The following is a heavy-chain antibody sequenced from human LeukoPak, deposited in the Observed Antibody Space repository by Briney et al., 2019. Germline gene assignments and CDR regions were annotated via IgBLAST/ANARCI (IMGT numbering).Heavy chain of an antibody. D-gene: IGHD2-15*01. J-gene: IGHJ5*02. Sequence: SETLSLTCTVSGYSISSGYYWGWIRQPPGKGLKWIRSIYHSGSTYYNPSLKSRVTISVDTSKNQFSLKLSSVTAADTAVYYCASTRYCSGGSCYSEWFDPWGQGTLVTVSS. CDR3: ASTRYCSGGSCYSEWFDP. CDR1: GYSISSGYY. V-gene: IGHV4-38-2*02. CDR2: IYHSGST.